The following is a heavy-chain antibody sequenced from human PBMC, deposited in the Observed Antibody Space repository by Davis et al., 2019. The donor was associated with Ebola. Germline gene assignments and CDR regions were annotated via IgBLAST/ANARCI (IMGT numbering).Heavy chain of an antibody. CDR2: ISSSSSYI. Sequence: GESLKISCAASGFTFSSYSMNWVRQAPGKGLEWVSSISSSSSYIYYADSVKGRFTISRDNAKNSLYLQMNSLRAEDTAVYYCARGGPVVVTAYSYSAWFDPWGQGTLVTVSS. D-gene: IGHD2-21*02. J-gene: IGHJ5*02. V-gene: IGHV3-21*01. CDR3: ARGGPVVVTAYSYSAWFDP. CDR1: GFTFSSYS.